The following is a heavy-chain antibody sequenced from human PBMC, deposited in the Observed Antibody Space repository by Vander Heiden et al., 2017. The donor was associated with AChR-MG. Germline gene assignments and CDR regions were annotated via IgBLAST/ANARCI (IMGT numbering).Heavy chain of an antibody. V-gene: IGHV3-30*02. CDR1: AFTFSSYG. J-gene: IGHJ6*02. Sequence: QVQLVESGGGVVQPGGSLRLSCAASAFTFSSYGRHWVRQAPGKGLEWVAFIRYDGSNKYYADSVKGRFTISRDNSKNTLYLQMNSLRAEDTAVYYCAKDSSGVGATSYGMDVWGQGTTVTVSS. D-gene: IGHD1-26*01. CDR2: IRYDGSNK. CDR3: AKDSSGVGATSYGMDV.